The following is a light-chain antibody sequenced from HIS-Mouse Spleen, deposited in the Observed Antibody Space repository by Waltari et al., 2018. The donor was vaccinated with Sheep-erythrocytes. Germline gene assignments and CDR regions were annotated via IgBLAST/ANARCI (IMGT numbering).Light chain of an antibody. CDR3: LQHNSYPHT. CDR2: AAS. V-gene: IGKV1-17*01. J-gene: IGKJ2*01. Sequence: DIQMTQSPSSLSASVGDRVTIPCRASQGIRTDLGWYQQKPGQAPKRLIYAASSLQSGVPSRFSGSGSGTEFTLTISSLQPEDFATYYCLQHNSYPHTFGQGTKLEIK. CDR1: QGIRTD.